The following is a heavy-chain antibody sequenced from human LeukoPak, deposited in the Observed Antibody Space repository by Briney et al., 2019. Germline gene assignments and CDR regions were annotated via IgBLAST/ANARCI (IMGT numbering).Heavy chain of an antibody. J-gene: IGHJ3*02. Sequence: SETLSLTCTVSGDSISNYYWNWIRQPPGKGPEWIGYIYENGNTHYNPSLKSRVTISVDTSKKQFSLKVNSVTAADTAVYYCARGGIASAGIPLRIWGQGTMVTVSS. CDR2: IYENGNT. CDR3: ARGGIASAGIPLRI. D-gene: IGHD6-13*01. V-gene: IGHV4-59*01. CDR1: GDSISNYY.